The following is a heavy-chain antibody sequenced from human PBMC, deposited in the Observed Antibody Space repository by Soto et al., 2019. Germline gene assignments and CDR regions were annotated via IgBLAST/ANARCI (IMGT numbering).Heavy chain of an antibody. V-gene: IGHV1-69*13. D-gene: IGHD5-12*01. CDR1: GGTFNNYP. CDR3: ARGRGYSGDDHYYYFDLEV. J-gene: IGHJ6*02. Sequence: SVKVSCKASGGTFNNYPITWVRQAPGEGLEWMGGSIPIYGTANYAQKFQGRVTISVDESTSTAYMELSSLRSEDTAVYYCARGRGYSGDDHYYYFDLEVWGQGTTVTVS. CDR2: SIPIYGTA.